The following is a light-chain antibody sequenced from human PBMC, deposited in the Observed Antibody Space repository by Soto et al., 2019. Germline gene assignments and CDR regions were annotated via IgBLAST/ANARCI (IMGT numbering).Light chain of an antibody. V-gene: IGKV1-5*03. CDR3: QHYNCYSEA. CDR2: KAS. Sequence: DIQMTQSPSSLSASVVDRVTITCRASQTISSWLAWYQQKPGKAPKLLIYKASTLKSGVPSRFSGSGSGTEFTLTISSLQPDDFATYYCQHYNCYSEAFGQGAKVDIK. J-gene: IGKJ1*01. CDR1: QTISSW.